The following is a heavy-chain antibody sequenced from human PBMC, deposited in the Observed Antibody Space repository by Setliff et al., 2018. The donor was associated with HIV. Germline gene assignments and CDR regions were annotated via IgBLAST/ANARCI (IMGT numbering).Heavy chain of an antibody. CDR1: GQSISGYY. CDR2: INHGGDT. Sequence: KPSETLSLTCAVYGQSISGYYWSWIRQTPGKGLEWIGEINHGGDTNYNPSLKSRVTISVGSSYNHFSLKLSSVTAADTAVYYCARDSEVVVVAAYSKVSYNWFDPWGQGTLVTVSS. V-gene: IGHV4-34*01. D-gene: IGHD2-15*01. J-gene: IGHJ5*02. CDR3: ARDSEVVVVAAYSKVSYNWFDP.